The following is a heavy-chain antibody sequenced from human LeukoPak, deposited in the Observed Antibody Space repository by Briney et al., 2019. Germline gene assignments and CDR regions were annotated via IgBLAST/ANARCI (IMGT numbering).Heavy chain of an antibody. CDR1: GGSISSSSYY. Sequence: SQTLSLTGTVSGGSISSSSYYWGWIRQPPGKGLEWIGSIYYSGSTYYNPSLKSRVTISVDTSKNQFSLKLSSVTASDTAVYYCARQGWFGELLSPLGYWGQGTLVTVSS. CDR3: ARQGWFGELLSPLGY. CDR2: IYYSGST. D-gene: IGHD3-10*01. J-gene: IGHJ4*02. V-gene: IGHV4-39*01.